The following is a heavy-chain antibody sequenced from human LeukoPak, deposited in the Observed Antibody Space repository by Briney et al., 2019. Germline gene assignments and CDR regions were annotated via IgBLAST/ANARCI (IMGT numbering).Heavy chain of an antibody. D-gene: IGHD3-10*01. Sequence: PSQTLSRTCTVSGGSISSGGYYWSWIRQHPGKGLEWIGYIYYSGSTYYNPSLKSRVTISVDTSKNQFSLKLSSVTAADTAVYYCARDKGLGGSGSYYYYYYGMDVWGQGTTVTVSS. CDR2: IYYSGST. CDR3: ARDKGLGGSGSYYYYYYGMDV. V-gene: IGHV4-31*03. CDR1: GGSISSGGYY. J-gene: IGHJ6*02.